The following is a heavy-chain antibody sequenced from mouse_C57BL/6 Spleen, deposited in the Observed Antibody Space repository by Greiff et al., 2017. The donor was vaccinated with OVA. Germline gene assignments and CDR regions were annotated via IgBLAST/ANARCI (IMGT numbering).Heavy chain of an antibody. Sequence: VQLQQSGPELVKPGASVKISCKASGYTFTDYYMNWVKQSHGKSLEWIGDINPNNGGTSYNQKFKGKATLTVDKSSSTAYMELRSLTSEDSAVYYCARGLGGFYYFDYWGQGTTLTVSS. D-gene: IGHD4-1*01. CDR2: INPNNGGT. V-gene: IGHV1-26*01. CDR3: ARGLGGFYYFDY. CDR1: GYTFTDYY. J-gene: IGHJ2*01.